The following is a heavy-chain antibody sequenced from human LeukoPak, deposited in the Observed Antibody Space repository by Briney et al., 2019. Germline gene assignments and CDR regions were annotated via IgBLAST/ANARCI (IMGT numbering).Heavy chain of an antibody. CDR3: AKDMGYCSSATCYGLDY. Sequence: GGSLRLSCEASGFTFSSYAMSWVRQAPGKGLEWVSSVSGSGTSTYYADSVKGRFTISRDNSKNTLFLQMNSLRAEDTAIYYCAKDMGYCSSATCYGLDYWGQGTLVTVSS. J-gene: IGHJ4*02. CDR2: VSGSGTST. V-gene: IGHV3-23*01. CDR1: GFTFSSYA. D-gene: IGHD2-2*01.